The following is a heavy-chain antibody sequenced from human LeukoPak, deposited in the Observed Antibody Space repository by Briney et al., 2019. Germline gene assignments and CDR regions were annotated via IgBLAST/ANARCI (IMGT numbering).Heavy chain of an antibody. CDR3: ARPLGRFYDFAD. J-gene: IGHJ4*02. D-gene: IGHD3-3*01. V-gene: IGHV4-38-2*01. CDR1: GYSISSGYY. CDR2: IYHSGST. Sequence: SETLSLTCAASGYSISSGYYWGWVRQPPGKGLEWIGSIYHSGSTYYNPSLKSRVTIPVDTSKNQFSLKLSSVTAADTAVYYCARPLGRFYDFADWGQGTLVTVSS.